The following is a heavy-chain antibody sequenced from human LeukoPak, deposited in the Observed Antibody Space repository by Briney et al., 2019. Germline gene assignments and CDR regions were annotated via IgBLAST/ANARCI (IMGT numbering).Heavy chain of an antibody. CDR1: GDSISSGSYY. Sequence: SGTLSLTCTVSGDSISSGSYYWGWIRQSPGKDLEWIGSIYYSGSTHYNPSLKSRVTISVDTSKKQFSLKLSSVTAADTAVYYCARNSSGWSFDYWGQGTLVTVSS. CDR2: IYYSGST. CDR3: ARNSSGWSFDY. J-gene: IGHJ4*01. V-gene: IGHV4-39*01. D-gene: IGHD6-19*01.